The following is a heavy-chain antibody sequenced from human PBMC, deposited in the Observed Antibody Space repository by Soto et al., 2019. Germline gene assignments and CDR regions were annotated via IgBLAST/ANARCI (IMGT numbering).Heavy chain of an antibody. V-gene: IGHV1-3*01. Sequence: ASVKVSCKASGYTFTSYGIHWVRQGPGQRLEWMGWINAANGDTKYSPKFQGRVTITRDTSASTAYMELSSLRSEDTAVYYCVRRHVSATGIDWFDPWGQGSLVNSPQ. D-gene: IGHD6-13*01. J-gene: IGHJ5*02. CDR2: INAANGDT. CDR3: VRRHVSATGIDWFDP. CDR1: GYTFTSYG.